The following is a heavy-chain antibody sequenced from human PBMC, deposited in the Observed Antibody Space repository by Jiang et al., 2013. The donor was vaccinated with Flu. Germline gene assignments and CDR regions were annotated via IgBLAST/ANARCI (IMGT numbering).Heavy chain of an antibody. V-gene: IGHV6-1*01. CDR2: TYCRSKCYD. J-gene: IGHJ4*02. Sequence: SQTLSLTCAISGNSVSRNSAVWNWIRQSPSRGLEWLGRTYCRSKCYDDYAVSVKSRITINADTSKNQFSLQLNSVTPEDTAVYYCARGTSAFDYWGQGTLVTVSS. CDR1: GNSVSRNSAV. CDR3: ARGTSAFDY.